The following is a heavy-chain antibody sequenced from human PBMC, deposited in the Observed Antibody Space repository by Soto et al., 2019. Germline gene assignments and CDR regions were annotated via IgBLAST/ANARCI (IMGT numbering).Heavy chain of an antibody. CDR1: GDSVSSNSAA. V-gene: IGHV6-1*01. D-gene: IGHD6-13*01. Sequence: PSQTLSLTCAISGDSVSSNSAAWNWIRQSPSRGLEWLGRTYYRSKWYNDYAVSVKSRITINPDTSKNQFSLQLNSVTPEDTAVYYCARDFFLAAGTPYYYYYGMDVWGQGTTVTVSS. CDR2: TYYRSKWYN. CDR3: ARDFFLAAGTPYYYYYGMDV. J-gene: IGHJ6*02.